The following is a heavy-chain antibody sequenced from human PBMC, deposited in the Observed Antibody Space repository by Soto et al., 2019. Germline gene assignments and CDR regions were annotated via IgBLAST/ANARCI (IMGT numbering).Heavy chain of an antibody. Sequence: GGSLRLSCAASGFTFSSYGMHWVRQAPGKGLEWVAVIWYNGSNKYYADSVKGRFTISRDNSKNTLYLQMNSLRAEDTAVYYCARTCGGDCYSIFTPYHDAFDIWGQGTMVTVSS. J-gene: IGHJ3*02. CDR2: IWYNGSNK. V-gene: IGHV3-33*01. D-gene: IGHD2-21*02. CDR1: GFTFSSYG. CDR3: ARTCGGDCYSIFTPYHDAFDI.